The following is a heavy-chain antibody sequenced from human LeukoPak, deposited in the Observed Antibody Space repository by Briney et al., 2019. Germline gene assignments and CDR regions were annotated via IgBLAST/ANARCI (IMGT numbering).Heavy chain of an antibody. V-gene: IGHV1-69*05. CDR1: GGSVSSYS. CDR3: ASRSRKRDYDFWSGYSWTFDP. CDR2: IIPTFGTA. J-gene: IGHJ5*02. Sequence: SVKVSCKDSGGSVSSYSISWVRQAPGQRHEWMGGIIPTFGTANYAQKFQGRVTITTDESTSTAYMELSSLRSEDTAVYYCASRSRKRDYDFWSGYSWTFDPWGQGTLVTVSS. D-gene: IGHD3-3*01.